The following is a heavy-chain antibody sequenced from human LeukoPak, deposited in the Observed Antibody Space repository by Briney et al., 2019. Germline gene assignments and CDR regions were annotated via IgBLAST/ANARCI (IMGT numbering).Heavy chain of an antibody. J-gene: IGHJ4*02. CDR2: INIDETST. CDR3: ARPLGSGSYGY. Sequence: PGGSLRLSCAPSGFTFSNYRMHWVRQAPGKGLVWVSGINIDETSTSYADSVKGRFTISRDNAKNTLYLQMNSLRAEDTAVYYCARPLGSGSYGYWGQGTLVTVSS. D-gene: IGHD1-26*01. V-gene: IGHV3-74*01. CDR1: GFTFSNYR.